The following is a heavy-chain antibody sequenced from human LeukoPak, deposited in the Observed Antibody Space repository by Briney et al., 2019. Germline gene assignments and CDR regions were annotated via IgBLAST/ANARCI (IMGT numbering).Heavy chain of an antibody. CDR1: GYTFTSYA. CDR2: INTNTGNP. J-gene: IGHJ5*02. Sequence: ASVKVSCKASGYTFTSYAMNWVRQAPGQGLEWMGWINTNTGNPTYAQGFTGRFVFSLDRSVSTAYLQISSLKAEDNAVYYCARDSLLWFGESLPYNWFDPWGQGTLVTVSS. CDR3: ARDSLLWFGESLPYNWFDP. D-gene: IGHD3-10*01. V-gene: IGHV7-4-1*02.